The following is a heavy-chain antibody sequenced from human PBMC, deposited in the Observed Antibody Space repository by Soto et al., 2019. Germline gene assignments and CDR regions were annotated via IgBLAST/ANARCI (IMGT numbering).Heavy chain of an antibody. D-gene: IGHD3-3*01. V-gene: IGHV1-2*04. CDR2: INPNSGGT. J-gene: IGHJ6*02. CDR3: ARQLDFWSGYSYYYGMDV. Sequence: GASVKVSCKASGYTFTRYYMHWVRQAPGQGLEWMGWINPNSGGTNYAQKFQGWVTMTRDTSISTAYMELSRLRSDDTAVYYCARQLDFWSGYSYYYGMDVWGQGTTVTVSS. CDR1: GYTFTRYY.